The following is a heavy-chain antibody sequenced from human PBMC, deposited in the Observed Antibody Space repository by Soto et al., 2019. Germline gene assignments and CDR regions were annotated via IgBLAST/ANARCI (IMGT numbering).Heavy chain of an antibody. CDR3: ARDPSIADFYGMDV. V-gene: IGHV4-31*03. J-gene: IGHJ6*02. D-gene: IGHD6-13*01. Sequence: QVQLQESGPGLVKPSQTLSLTCSVSGGSISSGGNYWNWIRQHPGKGLEWIGYIYYSGSTYYNPSLKSRVTISVDTSKNQFSLKLSSVTAAYTAVYYCARDPSIADFYGMDVWGQGTTVTVSS. CDR2: IYYSGST. CDR1: GGSISSGGNY.